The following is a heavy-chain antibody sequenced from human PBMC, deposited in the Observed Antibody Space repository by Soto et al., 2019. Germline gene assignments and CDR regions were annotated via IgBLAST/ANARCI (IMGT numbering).Heavy chain of an antibody. CDR1: GFTFSSYG. V-gene: IGHV3-48*01. Sequence: PGGSLRLSCAASGFTFSSYGRNWVRQAPGKGLEWVSYISSSSSTIYYADSVKGRFTISRDNAKNSLYLQMNSLRAEDTAVYYCAAMVRGVIGLSAMDVWGKGTTVTVSS. J-gene: IGHJ6*03. CDR2: ISSSSSTI. CDR3: AAMVRGVIGLSAMDV. D-gene: IGHD3-10*01.